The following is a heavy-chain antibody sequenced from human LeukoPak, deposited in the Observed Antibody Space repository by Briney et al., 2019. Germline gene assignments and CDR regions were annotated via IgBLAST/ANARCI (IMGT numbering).Heavy chain of an antibody. D-gene: IGHD3-10*01. V-gene: IGHV4-38-2*02. J-gene: IGHJ4*02. CDR2: IYHSGST. CDR3: ARERFVRGVMTFDY. CDR1: GYSISSGYY. Sequence: SETLSLTCTVSGYSISSGYYWGWIRQPPGKGLEWIGSIYHSGSTYYNPSLKSRVTISVDTSKNQFSLKLSSVTAADTAVYYCARERFVRGVMTFDYWGQGTLVTVSS.